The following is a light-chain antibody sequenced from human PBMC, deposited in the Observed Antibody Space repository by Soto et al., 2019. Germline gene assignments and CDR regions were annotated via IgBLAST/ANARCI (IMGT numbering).Light chain of an antibody. CDR2: GAS. CDR1: QSVRND. Sequence: EIVMTQSPATLSMSPGERATLSCRASQSVRNDLAWYQQKPGQAPRLLIYGASTRATGIPARFSGSGSGTEFTLTISSLHSEDFAVYYCQQFNDWQKTFGQGTKVDIK. CDR3: QQFNDWQKT. V-gene: IGKV3-15*01. J-gene: IGKJ1*01.